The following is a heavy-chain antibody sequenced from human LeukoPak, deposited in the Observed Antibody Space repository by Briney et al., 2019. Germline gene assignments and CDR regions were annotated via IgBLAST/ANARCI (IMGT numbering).Heavy chain of an antibody. CDR3: AKDRFWLPVEMATILDY. J-gene: IGHJ4*02. Sequence: PGGSLRLSCAASGFTVSSNYMSWVRQAPGKGLEWVSVIYSGGSTYYADSVKGRFTISRDNSKNTLYLQMNSLRAEDTAVYYCAKDRFWLPVEMATILDYWGQGTLVTVSS. CDR2: IYSGGST. D-gene: IGHD5-24*01. V-gene: IGHV3-53*05. CDR1: GFTVSSNY.